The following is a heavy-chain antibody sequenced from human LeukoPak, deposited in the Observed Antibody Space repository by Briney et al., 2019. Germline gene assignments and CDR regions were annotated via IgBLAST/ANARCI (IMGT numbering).Heavy chain of an antibody. V-gene: IGHV3-21*01. D-gene: IGHD1-26*01. CDR2: ISSSSSYI. Sequence: GGSLRLSCAASGFTFSSYGMHWVRQAPGKGLEWVSSISSSSSYIYYADSVKGRFTISRDNAKNSLYLQMNSLRAEDTAVYYCARDTGAQYAFDIWGQGTMVTVSS. J-gene: IGHJ3*02. CDR1: GFTFSSYG. CDR3: ARDTGAQYAFDI.